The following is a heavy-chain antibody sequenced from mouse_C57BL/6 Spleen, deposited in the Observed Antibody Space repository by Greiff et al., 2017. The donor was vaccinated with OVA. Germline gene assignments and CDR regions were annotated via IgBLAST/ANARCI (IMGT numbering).Heavy chain of an antibody. V-gene: IGHV1-50*01. CDR1: GYTFTSYW. D-gene: IGHD2-4*01. Sequence: VQLQQPGAELVKPGASVKLSCKASGYTFTSYWMQWVKQRPGQGLEWIGEIDPSDSSTNYNQKFKGKATLTVDTSSSTAYMQLSSLTSEDSAVYYCARCDSPGIYFDYWGQGTTLTVSS. J-gene: IGHJ2*01. CDR3: ARCDSPGIYFDY. CDR2: IDPSDSST.